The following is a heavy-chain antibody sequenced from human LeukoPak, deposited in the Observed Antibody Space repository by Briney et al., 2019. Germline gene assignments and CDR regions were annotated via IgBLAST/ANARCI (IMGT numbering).Heavy chain of an antibody. Sequence: SETLSLTCAVSGYSISSGYYWGWIRQPPGKGLEWIGSIYHSGSTYYNPSLKSRVTISVDTSKNQFSLKLSSVTAADTAVYYWARVEVAETFDYWGQGPLVTVPS. D-gene: IGHD6-19*01. CDR2: IYHSGST. CDR3: ARVEVAETFDY. J-gene: IGHJ4*02. CDR1: GYSISSGYY. V-gene: IGHV4-38-2*01.